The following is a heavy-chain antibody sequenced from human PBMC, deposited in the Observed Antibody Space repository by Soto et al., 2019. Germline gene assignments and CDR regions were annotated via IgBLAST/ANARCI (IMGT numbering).Heavy chain of an antibody. Sequence: TGGSLRLSCAASGFTFSSYAMSWVRQAPGKGLEWVSAISGSGGSTYYADSVKGRFTISRDNSKNTLYLQMNSLRAEDTAVYYCAKDQRATYRRSYYYYGMDVWGQGTTVTVSS. CDR3: AKDQRATYRRSYYYYGMDV. D-gene: IGHD5-12*01. CDR1: GFTFSSYA. J-gene: IGHJ6*02. CDR2: ISGSGGST. V-gene: IGHV3-23*01.